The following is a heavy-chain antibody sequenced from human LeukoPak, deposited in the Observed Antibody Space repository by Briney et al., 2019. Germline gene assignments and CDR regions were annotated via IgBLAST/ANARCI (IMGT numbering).Heavy chain of an antibody. CDR1: GYTFTKYG. Sequence: ASVKVSCKASGYTFTKYGLSWVRQAPGQGLEWMGWISTHKGNTNYGQKFQGRVTMTTDTSTNTAYMEVRSLRSDDTAVYYCARDVLHVFDIWGQGTMVTVSS. V-gene: IGHV1-18*01. CDR3: ARDVLHVFDI. J-gene: IGHJ3*02. CDR2: ISTHKGNT.